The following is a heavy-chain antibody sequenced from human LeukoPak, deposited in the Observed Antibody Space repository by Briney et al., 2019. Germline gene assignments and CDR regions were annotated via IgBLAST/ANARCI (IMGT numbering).Heavy chain of an antibody. D-gene: IGHD3-3*01. J-gene: IGHJ4*02. CDR1: GGSISSSSYY. Sequence: SETLSLTCTVSGGSISSSSYYWSWIRQPPGKGLEWIGEINHSGSTNYNPSLKSRVTISVDTSKNQFSLKLSSVTAADTAVYYCASSDFWSGSSPYWGQGTLVTVSS. V-gene: IGHV4-39*07. CDR3: ASSDFWSGSSPY. CDR2: INHSGST.